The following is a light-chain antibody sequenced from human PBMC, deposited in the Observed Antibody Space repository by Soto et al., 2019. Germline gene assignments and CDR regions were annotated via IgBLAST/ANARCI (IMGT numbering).Light chain of an antibody. J-gene: IGKJ5*01. CDR3: QQYNNWPPIT. CDR2: GAS. CDR1: QSVATN. V-gene: IGKV3-15*01. Sequence: VLTQSPATLSVSTGERVTLSCRASQSVATNLAWYQQRPGQAPRLLIYGASKRAIGLPARFSGSGSGTEFTLTISSLQSEDFAVYYCQQYNNWPPITFGQGTRLEI.